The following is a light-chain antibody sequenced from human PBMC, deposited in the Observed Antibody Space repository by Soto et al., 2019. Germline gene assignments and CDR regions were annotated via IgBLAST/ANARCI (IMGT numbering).Light chain of an antibody. Sequence: IVMTHSPVTLSVSPWERATLSCRAGQSVSSNLAWYQQKPGQAPRLLIYSTSSRATGIPDRFSGSGSGTDFTLTISRLEPEDFAVYYCQQYGNSPWTFGQGTKVDIK. CDR1: QSVSSN. V-gene: IGKV3-20*01. CDR2: STS. J-gene: IGKJ1*01. CDR3: QQYGNSPWT.